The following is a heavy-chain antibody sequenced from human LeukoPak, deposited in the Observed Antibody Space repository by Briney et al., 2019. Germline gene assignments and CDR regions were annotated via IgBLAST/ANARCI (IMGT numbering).Heavy chain of an antibody. CDR2: IYYSGST. D-gene: IGHD6-13*01. CDR1: GGSISSYY. V-gene: IGHV4-59*01. Sequence: SETVSLTCTVSGGSISSYYWSWFRQPPGKGLEWIGYIYYSGSTNYNPSLKSRVTISVDTSKNQFSLKLSSVTAADTAVYYCARTTEAHSWRTRYYDYYMDVWGKGATVTVSS. CDR3: ARTTEAHSWRTRYYDYYMDV. J-gene: IGHJ6*03.